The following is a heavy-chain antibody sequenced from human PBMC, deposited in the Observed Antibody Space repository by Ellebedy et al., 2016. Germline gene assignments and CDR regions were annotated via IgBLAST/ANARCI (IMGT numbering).Heavy chain of an antibody. J-gene: IGHJ5*02. Sequence: SETLSLTXAVYGGSFSGYYWSWIRQPPGKGLEWIGEINHSGSTNYNPSLKSRVTISVDTSKNQFSLKLSSVTAADTAVYYCARTPRSFWSYYWFDPWGQGTLVTVSS. V-gene: IGHV4-34*01. D-gene: IGHD1-26*01. CDR2: INHSGST. CDR1: GGSFSGYY. CDR3: ARTPRSFWSYYWFDP.